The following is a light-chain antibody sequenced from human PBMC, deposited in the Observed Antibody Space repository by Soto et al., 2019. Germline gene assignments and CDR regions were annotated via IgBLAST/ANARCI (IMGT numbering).Light chain of an antibody. J-gene: IGLJ3*02. Sequence: QSALTQPASVSGSPGQSITISCTGTSNDVGSYNLVSWYQQNPGKAPKLMIYEVTKRPSGVSNRFSGSKSGNTASLTISGLQAEDEADYFCCSYASGSTWVFGVGTKLTVL. CDR2: EVT. CDR3: CSYASGSTWV. CDR1: SNDVGSYNL. V-gene: IGLV2-23*02.